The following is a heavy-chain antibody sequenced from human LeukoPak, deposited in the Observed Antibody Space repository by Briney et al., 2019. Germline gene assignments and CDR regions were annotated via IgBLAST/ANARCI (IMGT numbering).Heavy chain of an antibody. V-gene: IGHV4-59*08. Sequence: SETLSLTCTVSGGSIRSYYWSWVRQPPGKGLEWIGYVSYSGSTDYNPSLKSRVTISADTSKNQFSLKLNSVTAADTAVYYCASRQSPGAFDVWGQGTMVTVSS. CDR1: GGSIRSYY. J-gene: IGHJ3*01. D-gene: IGHD5-24*01. CDR3: ASRQSPGAFDV. CDR2: VSYSGST.